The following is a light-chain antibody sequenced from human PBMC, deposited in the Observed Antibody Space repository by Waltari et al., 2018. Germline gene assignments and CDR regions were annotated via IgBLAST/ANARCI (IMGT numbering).Light chain of an antibody. Sequence: DIQMTQSPSSLSASVGDRLTITCRASEGIINYLNWYQQKSGNAPTLLIYAASILQSGVPSRFSGSASGTDFTLTISSLQPEDFATYYCQQTYNMPRTFCQGTKLEIK. V-gene: IGKV1-39*01. CDR2: AAS. J-gene: IGKJ2*01. CDR1: EGIINY. CDR3: QQTYNMPRT.